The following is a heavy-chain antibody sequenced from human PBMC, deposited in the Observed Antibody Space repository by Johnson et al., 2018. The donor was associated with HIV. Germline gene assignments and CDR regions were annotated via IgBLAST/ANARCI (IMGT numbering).Heavy chain of an antibody. D-gene: IGHD6-13*01. CDR2: ISWNSGRI. CDR3: AKDMSSSWYRGAFDI. V-gene: IGHV3-9*01. J-gene: IGHJ3*02. Sequence: VQLVESGGGLVQPGRSLRLSCAASGFTFDDYAMHWVRQAPGKGLEWVSGISWNSGRIGYADSVKGRFTISRDNAKHSLYLQMKSLRAEDTALYYCAKDMSSSWYRGAFDIWGQGTMVTVSS. CDR1: GFTFDDYA.